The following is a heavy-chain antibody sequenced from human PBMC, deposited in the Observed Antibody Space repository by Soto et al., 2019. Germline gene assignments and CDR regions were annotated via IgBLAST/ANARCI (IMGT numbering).Heavy chain of an antibody. Sequence: PSETLSLTCTVSNGSLSSNYWSWIRQSPGKGLEWIGNIYYSGSTNYNSSLKSRVTMSVDTSKNQFTLKLSSVTAADTGVYFYARSFMVPVDFFDYWGQGTPVTVSS. J-gene: IGHJ4*02. V-gene: IGHV4-59*01. CDR1: NGSLSSNY. CDR2: IYYSGST. D-gene: IGHD3-10*01. CDR3: ARSFMVPVDFFDY.